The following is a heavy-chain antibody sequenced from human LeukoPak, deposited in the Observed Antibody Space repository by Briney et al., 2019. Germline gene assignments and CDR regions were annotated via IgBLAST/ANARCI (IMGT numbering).Heavy chain of an antibody. CDR1: GFTSSSYW. V-gene: IGHV3-7*01. Sequence: PGGSLRLSCAASGFTSSSYWMSWVRQAPGKGLEWGANIKQDVSEKYYVDSVKGRFTISRDNAKNSLYLQMNRLRAEDTAVYYCARDRYSSGLDAFDIWRQGTMVTVSS. D-gene: IGHD6-19*01. J-gene: IGHJ3*02. CDR2: IKQDVSEK. CDR3: ARDRYSSGLDAFDI.